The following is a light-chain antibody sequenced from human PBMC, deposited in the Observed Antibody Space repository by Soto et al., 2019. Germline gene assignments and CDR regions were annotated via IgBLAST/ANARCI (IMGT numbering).Light chain of an antibody. Sequence: EIVMTQSPATLSVSPGDRATLSCRASQSVDNTLAWYQQKPGQPPRLLIYDASTRATGIPARFSGSQSGTDFTLTISRLLSEDFAVYFCQQYSNWPLTFGGGTKVEIK. CDR3: QQYSNWPLT. CDR2: DAS. V-gene: IGKV3D-15*01. J-gene: IGKJ4*01. CDR1: QSVDNT.